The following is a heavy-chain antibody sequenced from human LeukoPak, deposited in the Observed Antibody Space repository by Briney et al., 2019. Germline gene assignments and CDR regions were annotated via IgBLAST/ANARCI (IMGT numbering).Heavy chain of an antibody. J-gene: IGHJ4*02. V-gene: IGHV1-46*01. CDR1: GYTFTSYY. CDR2: INPSGGST. Sequence: ASVKVSCKASGYTFTSYYMHWVRQAPGQGLEWMRIINPSGGSTSYAQKFQGRVTMTRDTSTSTVYMELSSLRSEDTAVYYCARDRRYGSGSYYLVYWGQGTLVTVSS. D-gene: IGHD3-10*01. CDR3: ARDRRYGSGSYYLVY.